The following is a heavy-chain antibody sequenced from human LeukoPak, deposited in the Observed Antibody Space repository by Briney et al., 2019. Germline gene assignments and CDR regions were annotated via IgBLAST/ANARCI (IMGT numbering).Heavy chain of an antibody. CDR1: GFTFSSYS. V-gene: IGHV3-21*01. Sequence: GGSLRLSCAASGFTFSSYSMNWVRQAPGKGLEWVSSISSSSSYIYYADSVKGRFTISRDNAKNSLYLQMNSLRAEDTAVYYCARGLKWFGELFNAFDIWGQGTMVTVSS. CDR2: ISSSSSYI. CDR3: ARGLKWFGELFNAFDI. D-gene: IGHD3-10*01. J-gene: IGHJ3*02.